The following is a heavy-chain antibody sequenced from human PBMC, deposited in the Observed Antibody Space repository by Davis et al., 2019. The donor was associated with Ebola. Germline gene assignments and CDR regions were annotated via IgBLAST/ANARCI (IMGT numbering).Heavy chain of an antibody. CDR1: GGSISSYY. D-gene: IGHD3-16*01. V-gene: IGHV4-59*08. CDR2: IYYSGST. CDR3: AGGHDAFDI. Sequence: SETLSLTCTVPGGSISSYYWSWIRQPPGKGLEWIGYIYYSGSTNYNPSLKSRVTISVDTSNQFSLKLSSVTAADTAVYYCAGGHDAFDIWGQGTMVTVSS. J-gene: IGHJ3*02.